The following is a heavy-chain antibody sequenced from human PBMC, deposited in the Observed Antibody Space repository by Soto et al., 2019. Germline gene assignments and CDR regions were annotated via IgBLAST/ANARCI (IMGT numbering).Heavy chain of an antibody. CDR3: ARVITVTYYYYYMDV. CDR2: IYYSGST. J-gene: IGHJ6*03. V-gene: IGHV4-31*03. CDR1: GGSISSGGYY. D-gene: IGHD4-17*01. Sequence: QVQLQESGPGLVKPSQTLALTCTVSGGSISSGGYYWSWIRQHPGKGLEWIGYIYYSGSTYYNPSLKSRVTISVDTSKNQFSLKLSSVTAADTAVYYCARVITVTYYYYYMDVWGKETTVTVSS.